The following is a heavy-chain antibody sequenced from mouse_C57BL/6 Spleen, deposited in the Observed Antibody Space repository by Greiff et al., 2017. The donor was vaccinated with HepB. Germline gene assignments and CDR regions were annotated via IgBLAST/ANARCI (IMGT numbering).Heavy chain of an antibody. D-gene: IGHD3-1*01. CDR1: GYAFSSYW. CDR3: ARRADGDAMDY. J-gene: IGHJ4*01. CDR2: IYPGDGDT. V-gene: IGHV1-80*01. Sequence: LVESGAELVKPGASVKISCKASGYAFSSYWMNWVKQRPGKGLEWIGQIYPGDGDTNYNGKFKGKATLTADKSSSTAYMQLSSLTSEDSAVYFCARRADGDAMDYWGQGTSVTVSS.